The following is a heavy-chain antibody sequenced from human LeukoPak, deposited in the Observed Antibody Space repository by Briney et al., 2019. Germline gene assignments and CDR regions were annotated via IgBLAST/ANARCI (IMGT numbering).Heavy chain of an antibody. D-gene: IGHD5-12*01. CDR3: ARDAVATITVDY. Sequence: GGSLRLSCAASGFTFSSYSMNWVRQAPGKGLEWVSSISSSSSYIYYADSVKGRFTISRDNAKNSLYLQMNSLRAEDTAVYYCARDAVATITVDYWGQGTLVTVSS. V-gene: IGHV3-21*01. CDR1: GFTFSSYS. CDR2: ISSSSSYI. J-gene: IGHJ4*02.